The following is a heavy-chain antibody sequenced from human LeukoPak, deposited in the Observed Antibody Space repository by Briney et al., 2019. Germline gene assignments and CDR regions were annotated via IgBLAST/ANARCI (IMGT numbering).Heavy chain of an antibody. D-gene: IGHD3-3*01. CDR1: GGTFSSYA. Sequence: ASVKVSCKASGGTFSSYAISWVRQAPGQGLEWMGGIIPIFGTANYAQKFQGRVTITTDESTSTAYMELSSLRSEDTAVYYCAYYDFWSGYFSNYWGQGTLVTVSS. CDR3: AYYDFWSGYFSNY. V-gene: IGHV1-69*05. J-gene: IGHJ4*02. CDR2: IIPIFGTA.